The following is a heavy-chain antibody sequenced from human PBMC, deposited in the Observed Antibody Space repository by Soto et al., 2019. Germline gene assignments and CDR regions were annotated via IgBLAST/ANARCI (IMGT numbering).Heavy chain of an antibody. D-gene: IGHD3-10*01. Sequence: GGSLRLSCAASGFTFSSYGMHWVRQAPGKGLEWVAVIWYDGSNKYYADSVKGRFTISRDNSKNTLYLQMNSLRAEDTAVYYCARDQPLSYYGSGIALPDYWGQGTLVTVSS. CDR1: GFTFSSYG. CDR2: IWYDGSNK. V-gene: IGHV3-33*01. J-gene: IGHJ4*02. CDR3: ARDQPLSYYGSGIALPDY.